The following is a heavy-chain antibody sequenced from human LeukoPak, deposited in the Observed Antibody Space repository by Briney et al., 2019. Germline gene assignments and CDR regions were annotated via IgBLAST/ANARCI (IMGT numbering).Heavy chain of an antibody. CDR1: GFTFSNYG. D-gene: IGHD1-26*01. Sequence: GRSLRLSCAASGFTFSNYGMHWVRQAPGKGLEWVTLISYDGSNKYYADSVKGRFTISRDNSRNTLYLQMNSLRAEDTALYYCASGGIYYGAAFDFWGQGTLVTVSS. CDR3: ASGGIYYGAAFDF. J-gene: IGHJ4*02. CDR2: ISYDGSNK. V-gene: IGHV3-30*03.